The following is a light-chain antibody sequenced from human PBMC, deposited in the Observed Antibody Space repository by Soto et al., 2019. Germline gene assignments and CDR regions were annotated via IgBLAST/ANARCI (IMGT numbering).Light chain of an antibody. CDR3: QQRNNWPAIS. CDR1: QSVSSY. J-gene: IGKJ5*01. V-gene: IGKV3-11*01. Sequence: EIVMTQSPATLSVSPGERATLSCRASQSVSSYLTWYQQKPGQAPRLLIYGASTRATGIPARFSGSGSGTDFTLNISSLEPEDFAVYYCQQRNNWPAISFGQGTRLEIK. CDR2: GAS.